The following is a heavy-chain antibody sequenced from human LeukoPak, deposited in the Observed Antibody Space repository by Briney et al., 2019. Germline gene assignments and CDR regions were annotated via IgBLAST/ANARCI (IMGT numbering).Heavy chain of an antibody. CDR3: ARHRDSSSPLLDY. D-gene: IGHD6-6*01. CDR1: GYSFTSYW. Sequence: LGESLKISCKGSGYSFTSYWIGWVRQLPGKGLEWMGIIYPGDSDTRYSPSFQGQVTISADKSISTAYLQWSSLKASDAAMYYCARHRDSSSPLLDYWGQGTLVTVSS. V-gene: IGHV5-51*01. CDR2: IYPGDSDT. J-gene: IGHJ4*02.